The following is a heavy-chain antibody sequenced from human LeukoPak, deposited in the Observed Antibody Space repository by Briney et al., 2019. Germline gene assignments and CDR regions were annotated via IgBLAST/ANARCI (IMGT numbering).Heavy chain of an antibody. CDR3: ARYRRLATTYFDY. Sequence: ASVKVSCKASGYTFTSYDINWVRQATGQGLEWMGWMNPNSGNTGYAQKFQGRVTITRNTPISTAYMELSSLRSEDTAVYYCARYRRLATTYFDYWGQGTLVTVSS. J-gene: IGHJ4*02. V-gene: IGHV1-8*03. CDR2: MNPNSGNT. D-gene: IGHD5-24*01. CDR1: GYTFTSYD.